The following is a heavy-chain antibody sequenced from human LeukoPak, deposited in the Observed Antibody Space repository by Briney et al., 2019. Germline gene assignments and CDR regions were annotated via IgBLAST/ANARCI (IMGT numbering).Heavy chain of an antibody. V-gene: IGHV4-39*01. CDR3: ASPGFNYGDYPEWFDP. Sequence: SETLSLTCTVSSGSISSSSYYWGWIRQPPGKGLEWIGSIYYSGSTYYNPSLKSRVTISVDTPKNQFSLKLSSVTAADTAVYYCASPGFNYGDYPEWFDPWGQGTLVTVSS. CDR1: SGSISSSSYY. CDR2: IYYSGST. D-gene: IGHD4-17*01. J-gene: IGHJ5*02.